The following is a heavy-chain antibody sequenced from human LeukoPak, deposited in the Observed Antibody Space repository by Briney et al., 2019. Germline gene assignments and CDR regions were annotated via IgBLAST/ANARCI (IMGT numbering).Heavy chain of an antibody. J-gene: IGHJ4*02. D-gene: IGHD5-18*01. CDR3: SRARSGYSYGGGYYFDY. CDR2: TRNKANSYTT. V-gene: IGHV3-72*01. CDR1: GFTFSDHY. Sequence: GGSLRLSCAASGFTFSDHYMDWVRQAPGKGLGWVGRTRNKANSYTTEYAASVKGRFTISRDDSKDSLYLQMNSLKTEDTVVYYCSRARSGYSYGGGYYFDYWGQGTLVTVSS.